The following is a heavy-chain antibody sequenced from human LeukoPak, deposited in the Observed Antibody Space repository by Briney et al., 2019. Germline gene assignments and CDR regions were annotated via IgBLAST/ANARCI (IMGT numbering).Heavy chain of an antibody. V-gene: IGHV4-59*01. D-gene: IGHD6-19*01. CDR2: IYYSGST. Sequence: PSETLSLTCTVSGCSISSYYWSWIRQPPGKGLEWIGYIYYSGSTSYNPSLKSRVTISVDTSKNQCSLKLSSVTAADTAVYYCARWSSGWFDYWGQGTLVTVSS. J-gene: IGHJ4*02. CDR3: ARWSSGWFDY. CDR1: GCSISSYY.